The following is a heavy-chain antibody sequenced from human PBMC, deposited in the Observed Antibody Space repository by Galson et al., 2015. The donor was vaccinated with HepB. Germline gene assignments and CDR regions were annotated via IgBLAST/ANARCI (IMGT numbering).Heavy chain of an antibody. D-gene: IGHD2-21*01. CDR1: GDSFSNYA. Sequence: SVKVSCKASGDSFSNYAISWVRQAPGQGLEWMGGIIPIFGTATYAQNFQGRVTITADKSTGTAYMELSRLRSEDTAVYYCARKWYHDNTGVVEVWGQGTLVTVSS. J-gene: IGHJ4*02. CDR2: IIPIFGTA. CDR3: ARKWYHDNTGVVEV. V-gene: IGHV1-69*06.